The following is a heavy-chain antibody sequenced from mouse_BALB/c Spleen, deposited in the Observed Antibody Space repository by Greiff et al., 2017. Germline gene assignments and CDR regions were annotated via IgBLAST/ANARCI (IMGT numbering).Heavy chain of an antibody. V-gene: IGHV5-17*02. J-gene: IGHJ2*01. CDR3: ARGGNYFDY. CDR2: ISSGSSTI. D-gene: IGHD1-1*02. CDR1: GFTFSSFG. Sequence: EVHLVESGGGLVQPGGSRKLSCAASGFTFSSFGMHWVRQAPEKGLEWVAYISSGSSTIYYADTVKGRVTLSRDNPKNTLFLQMTSLRSEDTAMYYCARGGNYFDYWGQGTTLTVSS.